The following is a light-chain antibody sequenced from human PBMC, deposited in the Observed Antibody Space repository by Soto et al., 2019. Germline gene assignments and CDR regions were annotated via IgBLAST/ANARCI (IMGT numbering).Light chain of an antibody. J-gene: IGKJ1*01. V-gene: IGKV3-20*01. Sequence: EKVLTQSPGTLSLSPGERATLSCRASQSVSNNYLAWYQQKPGQAPRLLIYGASNRATGIPDRFSGSGYGTDFTLTISRLEPEDFAVYYCQQYGSSGTFGQGTKVDIK. CDR2: GAS. CDR1: QSVSNNY. CDR3: QQYGSSGT.